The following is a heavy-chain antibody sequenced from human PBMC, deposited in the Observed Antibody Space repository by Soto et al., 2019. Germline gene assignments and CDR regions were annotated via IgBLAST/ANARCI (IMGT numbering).Heavy chain of an antibody. CDR2: MNPNSGNT. J-gene: IGHJ6*02. Sequence: QVQLVQSGAEVKKPGASVKVSCKASGYTFTSYDINWVRQATGQGLEWMGWMNPNSGNTGYAQKFQGRVTMTRNTSISTAYMELSSLRSEDTAVYYCSMGVPGYYYYGMDVWGQGTTVTVSS. D-gene: IGHD3-16*01. V-gene: IGHV1-8*01. CDR1: GYTFTSYD. CDR3: SMGVPGYYYYGMDV.